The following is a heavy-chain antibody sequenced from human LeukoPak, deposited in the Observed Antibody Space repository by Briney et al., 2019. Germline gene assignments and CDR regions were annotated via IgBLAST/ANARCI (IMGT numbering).Heavy chain of an antibody. CDR2: IDPSESYT. Sequence: PGESLKISCKGSGFSFTSYWIGWVRQMSGKGLEWMGKIDPSESYTNYSPSLQGHVTISTDKSINTAYLQWSSLKASDTAMYYCARHTGWAFQIWGQGTMVTVSS. CDR1: GFSFTSYW. V-gene: IGHV5-10-1*01. CDR3: ARHTGWAFQI. D-gene: IGHD1-14*01. J-gene: IGHJ3*02.